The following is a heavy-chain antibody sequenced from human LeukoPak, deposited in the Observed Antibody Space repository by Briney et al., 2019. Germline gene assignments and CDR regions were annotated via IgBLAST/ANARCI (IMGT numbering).Heavy chain of an antibody. CDR2: INSDGSGT. CDR1: GLTFSSYW. D-gene: IGHD2-2*01. CDR3: ATRGLLLGSIDY. V-gene: IGHV3-74*01. Sequence: PGGSLRLSCEASGLTFSSYWMHWVRQAPGKGLVWVSRINSDGSGTSYADSVKGRFTISRDNAKNTLYLQMNSLRAEDTAVYYCATRGLLLGSIDYWGQGTLVTVSS. J-gene: IGHJ4*02.